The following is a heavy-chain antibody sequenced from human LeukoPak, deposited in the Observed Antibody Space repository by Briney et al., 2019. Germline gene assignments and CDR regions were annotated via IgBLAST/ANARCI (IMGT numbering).Heavy chain of an antibody. J-gene: IGHJ5*02. V-gene: IGHV3-7*01. Sequence: PSETLSLTCAVYGGSFSGYYWSWIRQAPGKGLEWVANIKGDGSAQYYVDSVKGRFTISRDNAKNSLNLQMNSLRAEDTAVYYCATSSDAPGNHWGQGTLVTVSS. CDR3: ATSSDAPGNH. D-gene: IGHD2-2*01. CDR2: IKGDGSAQ. CDR1: GGSFSGYY.